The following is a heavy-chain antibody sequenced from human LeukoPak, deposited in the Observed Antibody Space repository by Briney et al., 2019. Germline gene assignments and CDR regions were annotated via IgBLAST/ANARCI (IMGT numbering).Heavy chain of an antibody. CDR3: AKNTQYSGYYDC. J-gene: IGHJ4*02. Sequence: GGSLRLSCAASGFTFSSHPMTWVRQAPGKGPECVSFISDSGGITYYADSVKGRFTISRDNSKNTLYLQMNSLRAEDTAVYYCAKNTQYSGYYDCWGQGTLVAVSS. CDR1: GFTFSSHP. D-gene: IGHD6-6*01. V-gene: IGHV3-23*01. CDR2: ISDSGGIT.